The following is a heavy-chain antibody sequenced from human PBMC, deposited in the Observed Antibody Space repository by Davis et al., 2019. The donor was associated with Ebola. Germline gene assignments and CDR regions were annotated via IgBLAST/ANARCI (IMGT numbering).Heavy chain of an antibody. J-gene: IGHJ4*02. D-gene: IGHD3-10*01. Sequence: ASVKVSCKASGYFFPSLSLHWVRQAPRQGLEWMGKINAGTGDTDYSQKFQDRVTFTRDRAADTVYMDLSSLRSEDTAVYYCAKDRGGYSLLDDWGRGTLVVVSS. CDR2: INAGTGDT. V-gene: IGHV1-3*01. CDR1: GYFFPSLS. CDR3: AKDRGGYSLLDD.